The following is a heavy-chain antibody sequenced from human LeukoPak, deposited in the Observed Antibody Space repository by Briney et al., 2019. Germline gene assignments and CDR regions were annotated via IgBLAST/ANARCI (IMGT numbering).Heavy chain of an antibody. CDR2: ISGSGGGT. D-gene: IGHD3-10*01. CDR1: GFTFSSYA. J-gene: IGHJ4*02. Sequence: GGSLRLSCAASGFTFSSYAMSWVRQAPGKGLEWVSAISGSGGGTYYADSVKGRFTISRDNSKNTLYLQMNSLRAEDTAVYYCAKDKAMVRGVTDYWGQGTLVTVSS. V-gene: IGHV3-23*01. CDR3: AKDKAMVRGVTDY.